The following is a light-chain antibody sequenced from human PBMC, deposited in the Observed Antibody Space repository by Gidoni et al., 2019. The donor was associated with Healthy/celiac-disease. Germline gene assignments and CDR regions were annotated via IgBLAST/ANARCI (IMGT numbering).Light chain of an antibody. Sequence: DIQMTQSPSSLSASVGDRVTITCRARQGIRNDLGWYQQNTGKAPKRLIYAASSLQRGVPSRFSGSGSGTEFTLTISSLQPEDFATYYCLQHNSYPRTFGQGTKVEIK. V-gene: IGKV1-17*01. J-gene: IGKJ1*01. CDR3: LQHNSYPRT. CDR2: AAS. CDR1: QGIRND.